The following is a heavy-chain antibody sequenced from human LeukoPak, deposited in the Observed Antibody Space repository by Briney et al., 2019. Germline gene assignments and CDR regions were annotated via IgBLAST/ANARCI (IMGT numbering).Heavy chain of an antibody. Sequence: GGSLRLSCAASGFPFSGYAMSWVRQAPGKGLEWISAISGSGASTYYVDSVKGRFTISRDNSRNTVYLQMNSLRVEDTAMYYCARDRQDCSGGSCSTVFDPWGQGTLVTVSS. CDR2: ISGSGAST. V-gene: IGHV3-23*01. CDR1: GFPFSGYA. J-gene: IGHJ5*02. D-gene: IGHD2-15*01. CDR3: ARDRQDCSGGSCSTVFDP.